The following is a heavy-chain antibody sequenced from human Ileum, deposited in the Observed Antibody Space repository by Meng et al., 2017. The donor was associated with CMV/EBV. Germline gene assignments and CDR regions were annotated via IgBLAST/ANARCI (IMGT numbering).Heavy chain of an antibody. Sequence: QLLEVGPGLVKPSQNLSFPCTVSGGSISSCDSNWSWIRQSPVKGLEWIGYIYYSGSTYYNPSLKSRLIISVDTSKNQFSLKLSSVTAADTAVYFCDRGVNYYPISGYKYYDQWGQGTLVTVSS. J-gene: IGHJ4*02. V-gene: IGHV4-30-4*08. CDR3: DRGVNYYPISGYKYYDQ. CDR2: IYYSGST. D-gene: IGHD3-22*01. CDR1: GGSISSCDSN.